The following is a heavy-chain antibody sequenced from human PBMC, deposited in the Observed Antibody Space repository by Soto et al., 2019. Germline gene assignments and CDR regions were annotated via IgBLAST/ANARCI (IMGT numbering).Heavy chain of an antibody. CDR2: IYYSGST. CDR3: ARPLLGYCTNGVCPIWYNWFDP. CDR1: GGSISSSSYY. D-gene: IGHD2-8*01. Sequence: SETLSLTCTVSGGSISSSSYYWGWIRQPPGKGLEWIGSIYYSGSTYYNPSLKSRVTISVDTSKNQFSLKLSSVTAADTAVYYCARPLLGYCTNGVCPIWYNWFDPLVQGTLVTVSS. J-gene: IGHJ5*02. V-gene: IGHV4-39*01.